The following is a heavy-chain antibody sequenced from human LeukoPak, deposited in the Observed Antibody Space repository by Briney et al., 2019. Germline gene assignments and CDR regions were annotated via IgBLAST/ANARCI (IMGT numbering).Heavy chain of an antibody. Sequence: ASVKVSCKASGYTFTGYYMHWVRQAPGQGLEWMGWINPNSGGTNYAQKFQGRVTMTRDTSISTAYMELSRLRSDDTAVYYCASSAETYYDFWSGYRDAYYFDYWGQGTLVTVSS. CDR3: ASSAETYYDFWSGYRDAYYFDY. V-gene: IGHV1-2*02. CDR2: INPNSGGT. D-gene: IGHD3-3*01. J-gene: IGHJ4*02. CDR1: GYTFTGYY.